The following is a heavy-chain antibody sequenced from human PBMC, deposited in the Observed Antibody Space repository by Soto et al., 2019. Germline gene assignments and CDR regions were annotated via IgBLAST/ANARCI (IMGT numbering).Heavy chain of an antibody. D-gene: IGHD2-15*01. Sequence: GGSLRLSCAASGFTFSDYYMSWIRQAPGKGLEWVSYISSSGSTIYYADSVKGRFTISRDNAKNSLYLQMNSLRAEDTAVYYCARVLGCSGGSCYPNHYYYMDVWGKGTTVTVSS. V-gene: IGHV3-11*01. CDR1: GFTFSDYY. J-gene: IGHJ6*03. CDR2: ISSSGSTI. CDR3: ARVLGCSGGSCYPNHYYYMDV.